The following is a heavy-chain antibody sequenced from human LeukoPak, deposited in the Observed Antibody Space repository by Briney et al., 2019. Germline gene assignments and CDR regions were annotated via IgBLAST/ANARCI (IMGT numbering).Heavy chain of an antibody. D-gene: IGHD3-3*01. CDR1: GFTFSSYA. J-gene: IGHJ4*02. V-gene: IGHV3-30-3*01. CDR3: ARAGWVELNYDFWSGYYWVDY. CDR2: ISYDGSNK. Sequence: GGSLRLSCAASGFTFSSYAMHWVRQAPGKGLEWVAVISYDGSNKYYADSVKGRFTISRDNSKNTLYLQMNSLRAEDTAVYYCARAGWVELNYDFWSGYYWVDYWGQGTLVTVSS.